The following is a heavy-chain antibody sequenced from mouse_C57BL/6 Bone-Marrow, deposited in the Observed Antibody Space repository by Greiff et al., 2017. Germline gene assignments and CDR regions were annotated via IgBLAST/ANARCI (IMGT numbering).Heavy chain of an antibody. J-gene: IGHJ2*01. CDR2: INPNYGTT. CDR1: GYSFTDYN. Sequence: EVKLVESGPELVKPGASVKISCKASGYSFTDYNMNWVKQSNGKSLEWIGVINPNYGTTSYNQKFKGKATLTVDQSSSTAYMQLNSLTSEDSAVYYCARSGYYGSSPYYFDYWGQGTTLTVSS. CDR3: ARSGYYGSSPYYFDY. V-gene: IGHV1-39*01. D-gene: IGHD1-1*01.